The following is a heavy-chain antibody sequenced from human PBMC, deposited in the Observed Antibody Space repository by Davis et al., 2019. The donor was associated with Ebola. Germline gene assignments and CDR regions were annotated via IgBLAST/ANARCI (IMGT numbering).Heavy chain of an antibody. CDR2: INQDGSKT. J-gene: IGHJ4*02. CDR1: GFTLSNYW. V-gene: IGHV3-7*01. Sequence: GESLKISCAASGFTLSNYWMSWVRQAPGKGLEWVANINQDGSKTSYVDSVKGRFTISRDNAKNSLYRQMNSLQAEDTALYYCATDYSSSWYSGGYNYWGQGTLVTVSS. D-gene: IGHD6-13*01. CDR3: ATDYSSSWYSGGYNY.